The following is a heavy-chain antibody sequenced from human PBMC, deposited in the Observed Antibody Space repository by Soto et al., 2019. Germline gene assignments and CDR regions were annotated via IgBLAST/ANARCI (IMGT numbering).Heavy chain of an antibody. J-gene: IGHJ4*02. CDR3: SRTTVTTHD. D-gene: IGHD4-17*01. CDR2: IKQDGSEK. Sequence: GGSLRLSCAASGFVFSSNWMSWVRQSPGKGLEWVAYIKQDGSEKYYVDSVKGRFSISRDNAKNSLYLQMNSLGAEDTAVYYCSRTTVTTHDWGQGTLVTVSS. CDR1: GFVFSSNW. V-gene: IGHV3-7*01.